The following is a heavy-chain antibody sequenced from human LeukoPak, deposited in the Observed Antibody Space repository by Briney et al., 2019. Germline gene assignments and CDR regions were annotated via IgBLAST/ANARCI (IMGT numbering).Heavy chain of an antibody. D-gene: IGHD6-13*01. Sequence: GGSLRLSCAASGFTFSSYAMSWVRQAPGKGLEWVSAISGSGASTSYADSVKGRFTISRDNSKNTLYLQMNSLRAEDTAVYYCAKGGSSWYEVYYFDYWGQGTLVTVSS. CDR3: AKGGSSWYEVYYFDY. CDR2: ISGSGAST. CDR1: GFTFSSYA. J-gene: IGHJ4*02. V-gene: IGHV3-23*01.